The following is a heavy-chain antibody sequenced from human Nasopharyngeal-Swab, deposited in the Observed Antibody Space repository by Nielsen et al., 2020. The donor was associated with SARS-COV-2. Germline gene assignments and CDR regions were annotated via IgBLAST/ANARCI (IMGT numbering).Heavy chain of an antibody. V-gene: IGHV4-59*01. D-gene: IGHD3-10*01. CDR2: IYYSGST. Sequence: SETLSLTCTVSGGSISSYYWSWIRQPPGKGLEWIGYIYYSGSTNYNPSLKSRVTISVDTSKNQFSLKLSSVTAADTAVYYCARDRFPGGYYYYYMDVRGKGTTVTVSS. CDR3: ARDRFPGGYYYYYMDV. CDR1: GGSISSYY. J-gene: IGHJ6*03.